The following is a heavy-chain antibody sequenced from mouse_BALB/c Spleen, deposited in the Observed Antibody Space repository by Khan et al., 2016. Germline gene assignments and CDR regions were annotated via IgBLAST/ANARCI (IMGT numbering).Heavy chain of an antibody. J-gene: IGHJ4*01. CDR2: IYPGSNNI. CDR3: ARSRSLSYCTLDY. V-gene: IGHV1-81*01. Sequence: QVQLQQSGPELVKPGASVNMSCKASGYTFTDYVIGWVKQRTGQGLEWIGEIYPGSNNIYYNEKFKDKATLTADKSSSTAYMQLSSLTSEDTAVYFCARSRSLSYCTLDYWSQGASVTVSS. CDR1: GYTFTDYV.